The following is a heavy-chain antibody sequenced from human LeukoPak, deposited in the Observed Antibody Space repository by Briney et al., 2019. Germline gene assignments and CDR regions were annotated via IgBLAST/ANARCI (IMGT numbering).Heavy chain of an antibody. CDR1: GGSFRGYY. D-gene: IGHD4-17*01. Sequence: ETLSLTCAVYGGSFRGYYWSWIRQPPGKGLEWIGEINHSGSTNYNPSLKSRVTISVDTSKNQFSLKLSSVTAADTAVYYCARGQQTVTTYWFDPWGQGTLVTVSS. J-gene: IGHJ5*02. CDR3: ARGQQTVTTYWFDP. CDR2: INHSGST. V-gene: IGHV4-34*01.